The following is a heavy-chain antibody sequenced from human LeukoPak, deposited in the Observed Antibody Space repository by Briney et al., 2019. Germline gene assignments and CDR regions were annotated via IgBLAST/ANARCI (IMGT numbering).Heavy chain of an antibody. CDR1: GYTFTSYG. D-gene: IGHD3-10*01. CDR3: AREDGSGSRNWFDP. CDR2: ISAYNGNT. J-gene: IGHJ5*02. Sequence: ASVKVSCKASGYTFTSYGTSWVRQAPGQPLEWMGWISAYNGNTNYAQKLQGRVIMTKVTSTSTAYMELRSLRSDDTAVYYCAREDGSGSRNWFDPWGQGTLVTVSS. V-gene: IGHV1-18*01.